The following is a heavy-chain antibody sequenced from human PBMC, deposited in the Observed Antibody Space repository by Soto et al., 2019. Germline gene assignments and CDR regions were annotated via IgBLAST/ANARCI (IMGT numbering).Heavy chain of an antibody. CDR3: AKERSSGVAWSTIDY. V-gene: IGHV3-23*01. CDR1: GFTFSSYA. Sequence: GGSLRLSCAASGFTFSSYAMSWVRQAPGKGLEWVSAISGSGGSTYYADSGKGRFTISRDNSKNTLYLQMNSLRAEDTAVYYCAKERSSGVAWSTIDYWGQGTLVTVSS. J-gene: IGHJ4*02. D-gene: IGHD6-19*01. CDR2: ISGSGGST.